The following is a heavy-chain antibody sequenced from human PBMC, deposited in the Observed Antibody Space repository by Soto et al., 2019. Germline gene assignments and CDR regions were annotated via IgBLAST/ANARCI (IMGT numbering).Heavy chain of an antibody. D-gene: IGHD1-26*01. V-gene: IGHV4-39*01. CDR3: ARQLPVGATSWFDP. J-gene: IGHJ5*02. CDR2: LYYGGST. Sequence: SETLSLTCTVSGVPISTDDYYWTWVRQSPGKGLEWIGSLYYGGSTFYNPSLKSRVTISLDTSKNQFSLRLTSVTAADTAIYYCARQLPVGATSWFDPWGQGTLVTVSS. CDR1: GVPISTDDYY.